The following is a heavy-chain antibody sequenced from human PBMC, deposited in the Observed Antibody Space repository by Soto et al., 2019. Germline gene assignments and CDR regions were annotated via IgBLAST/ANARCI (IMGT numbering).Heavy chain of an antibody. J-gene: IGHJ5*02. Sequence: LRLSCAASGFTFGSYSMNWVRQAPGKGLEWVSSISSSSSYIYYADSVKGRFTISRDNAKNSLYLQMNSLRAEDTAVYYCARDVVGARHNWFDPWGQGTLVTVSS. V-gene: IGHV3-21*01. CDR2: ISSSSSYI. CDR1: GFTFGSYS. CDR3: ARDVVGARHNWFDP. D-gene: IGHD1-26*01.